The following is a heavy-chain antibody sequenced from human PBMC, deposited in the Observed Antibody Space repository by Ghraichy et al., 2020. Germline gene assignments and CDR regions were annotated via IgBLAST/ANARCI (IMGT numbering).Heavy chain of an antibody. J-gene: IGHJ4*02. CDR2: ISYDGSNK. V-gene: IGHV3-30*18. CDR3: AKDGELLPFDY. CDR1: GFTFSSYG. D-gene: IGHD1-26*01. Sequence: GGSLRLSCAASGFTFSSYGMHWVRQAPGKGLEWVAVISYDGSNKYYADSVKGRFTISRDNSKNTLYLQMNSLRAEDTAVYYCAKDGELLPFDYWGQGTLVTVSS.